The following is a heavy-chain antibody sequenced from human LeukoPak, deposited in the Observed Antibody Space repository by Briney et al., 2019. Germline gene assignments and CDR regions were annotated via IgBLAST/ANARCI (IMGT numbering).Heavy chain of an antibody. Sequence: SVKVSCKASGGTFSSYAISWVRQAPGQGLEWMGGIIPTFGAANYAQKFQGRVTITADESTSTAYMELSSLRSEDTAVYYCARVPCCSGGSCLLRGYYFDFWGQGTLVTVSS. CDR2: IIPTFGAA. CDR1: GGTFSSYA. J-gene: IGHJ4*02. V-gene: IGHV1-69*01. CDR3: ARVPCCSGGSCLLRGYYFDF. D-gene: IGHD2-15*01.